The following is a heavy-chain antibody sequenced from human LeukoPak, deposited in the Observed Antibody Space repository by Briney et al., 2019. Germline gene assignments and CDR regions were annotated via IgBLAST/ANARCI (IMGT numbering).Heavy chain of an antibody. J-gene: IGHJ4*02. CDR2: IYYSGST. Sequence: SETLSLTCAVSGGSISSHYWSWIRQPPGKGLGWIGYIYYSGSTNYNTSLKSRVTISVDTSKNQFSLKLSSVTAADTAVYYCARQVVPAACFDYWGQGTLVTVSS. D-gene: IGHD2-2*01. CDR1: GGSISSHY. CDR3: ARQVVPAACFDY. V-gene: IGHV4-59*11.